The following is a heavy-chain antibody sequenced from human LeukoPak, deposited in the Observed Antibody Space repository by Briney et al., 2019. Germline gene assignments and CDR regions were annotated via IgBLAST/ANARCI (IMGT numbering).Heavy chain of an antibody. CDR3: AKDVRTKRPPPEGFDN. V-gene: IGHV3-30*18. CDR1: GFTFSTYG. CDR2: ISYDGSYD. J-gene: IGHJ4*02. D-gene: IGHD1-14*01. Sequence: QPGRSLRLSCAASGFTFSTYGMHWVRQAPGKGLEWVAVISYDGSYDYYADSVKGRFTISRDNSKNTLFLQMNSLRVDGTAVSYCAKDVRTKRPPPEGFDNWGQGTLVTVSS.